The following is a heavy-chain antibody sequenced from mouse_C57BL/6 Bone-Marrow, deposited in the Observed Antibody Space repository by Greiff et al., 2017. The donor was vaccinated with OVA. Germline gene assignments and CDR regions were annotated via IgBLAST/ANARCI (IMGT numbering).Heavy chain of an antibody. CDR3: TRDDYDGSSFYWYFDV. D-gene: IGHD1-1*01. J-gene: IGHJ1*03. Sequence: EVKVVESGEGLVKPGGSLKLSCAASGFTFSSYAMSWVRQTPEKRLEWVAYISSGGDYIYYADTVKGRFTISRDNARNTLYLQMSSLKSEDTAMYYCTRDDYDGSSFYWYFDVWGTGTTVTVSS. CDR2: ISSGGDYI. CDR1: GFTFSSYA. V-gene: IGHV5-9-1*02.